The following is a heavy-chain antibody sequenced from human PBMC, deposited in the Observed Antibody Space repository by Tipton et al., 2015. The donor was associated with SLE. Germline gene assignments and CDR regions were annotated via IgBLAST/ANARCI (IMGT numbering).Heavy chain of an antibody. V-gene: IGHV4-34*01. CDR1: GGSFSDYS. D-gene: IGHD6-6*01. J-gene: IGHJ6*02. CDR3: ASPSIAARPNYYYGMDV. CDR2: ITHSGST. Sequence: TLSLTCAVYGGSFSDYSWSWIRQPPGKGLEWIGEITHSGSTNYNPPLRSRVTISVDTSKNQFSLKLTSVTAADTAVYYCASPSIAARPNYYYGMDVWGQGTTVTVSS.